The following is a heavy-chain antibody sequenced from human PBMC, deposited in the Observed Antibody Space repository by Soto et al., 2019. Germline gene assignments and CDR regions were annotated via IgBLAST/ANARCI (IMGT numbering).Heavy chain of an antibody. CDR1: GFTFSSYS. CDR2: ISSSSSTI. Sequence: PGGSLRLSCAASGFTFSSYSMNWVRQAPGKGLEWVSYISSSSSTIYYADSVKGRFTISRDNAKNSLYLQMNSLRDEDTAVYYWAREGTGGGFPTWFAPWGQGTLVTVSS. J-gene: IGHJ5*02. V-gene: IGHV3-48*02. D-gene: IGHD3-16*01. CDR3: AREGTGGGFPTWFAP.